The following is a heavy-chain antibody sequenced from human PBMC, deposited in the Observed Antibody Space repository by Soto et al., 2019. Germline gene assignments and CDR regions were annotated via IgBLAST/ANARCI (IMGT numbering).Heavy chain of an antibody. Sequence: GGSLRLSCAASGFTFSSYAMSWVRQAPGKGLEWVSAISGSGGSTYYADSVKGRFTISRDNSKNTLYLQMNSLRAEDTAVYYCAKAGYCSGGSCYPSDYWGQGTLVTVSS. J-gene: IGHJ4*02. D-gene: IGHD2-15*01. CDR1: GFTFSSYA. V-gene: IGHV3-23*01. CDR3: AKAGYCSGGSCYPSDY. CDR2: ISGSGGST.